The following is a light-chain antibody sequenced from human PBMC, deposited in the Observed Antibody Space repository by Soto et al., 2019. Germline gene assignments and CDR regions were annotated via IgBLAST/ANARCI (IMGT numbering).Light chain of an antibody. V-gene: IGKV3-15*01. Sequence: VVMTQSPATLSVSPGERATLSCRASQSVSSDLAWYQQRPGQAPRLLIHDASTRATGVSARFSGSGSGTEFTLTISSLQSEDFAVYYCQQYNKWPPITFGQGTRLEIK. CDR2: DAS. CDR1: QSVSSD. CDR3: QQYNKWPPIT. J-gene: IGKJ5*01.